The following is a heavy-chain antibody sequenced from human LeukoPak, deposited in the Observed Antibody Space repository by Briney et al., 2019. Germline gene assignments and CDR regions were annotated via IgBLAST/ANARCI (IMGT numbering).Heavy chain of an antibody. D-gene: IGHD3-16*01. CDR1: GFSLSTSGMR. CDR2: IDWDDDK. J-gene: IGHJ4*02. CDR3: ARESYDYVWGSFDY. Sequence: SGPALVKPTQTRTLTCTFSGFSLSTSGMRVSWIRQPPGKALELLARIDWDDDKFYSTSLKTRLTISKDTSKNQVVLTMTNMDPVDTATYYCARESYDYVWGSFDYWGQGTLVTVSS. V-gene: IGHV2-70*04.